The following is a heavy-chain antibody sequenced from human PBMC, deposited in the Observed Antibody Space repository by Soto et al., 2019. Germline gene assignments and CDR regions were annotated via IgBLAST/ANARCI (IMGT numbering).Heavy chain of an antibody. Sequence: LSLTCTVSGGSISSSSYYWGWIRQPPGKGLEWIGSIYYSGSTYYNPSLKSRVTISVDTSKNQFSLKLSSVTAADTAVYYCARGLGYCSGGSCLGAFDIWGQGTMVT. D-gene: IGHD2-15*01. J-gene: IGHJ3*02. CDR3: ARGLGYCSGGSCLGAFDI. CDR2: IYYSGST. CDR1: GGSISSSSYY. V-gene: IGHV4-39*01.